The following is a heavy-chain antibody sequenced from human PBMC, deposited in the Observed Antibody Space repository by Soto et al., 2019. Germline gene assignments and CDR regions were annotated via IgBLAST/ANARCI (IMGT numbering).Heavy chain of an antibody. Sequence: ASVKVSCKASGGTFSSYAMHWVRQAPGQRLEWMGWINAGNGNTKYSQKFQGRVTITRDTSASTAYMELSSLRSEDTAVYYCARDPAGVAGTYYFDYWGQGTLVTVSS. V-gene: IGHV1-3*01. CDR3: ARDPAGVAGTYYFDY. CDR2: INAGNGNT. J-gene: IGHJ4*02. D-gene: IGHD6-19*01. CDR1: GGTFSSYA.